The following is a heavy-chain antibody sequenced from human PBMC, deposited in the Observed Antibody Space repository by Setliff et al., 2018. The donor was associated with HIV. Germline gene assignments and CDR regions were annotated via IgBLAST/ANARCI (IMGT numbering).Heavy chain of an antibody. CDR3: GRHPPTSDYNYNLILDY. CDR1: GGSFSGYY. V-gene: IGHV4-34*01. CDR2: INHSGST. Sequence: SETLSLTCAVYGGSFSGYYWSWIRQPPGKGLEWIGEINHSGSTNYSPSLKSRVTMSIDTSKNQFSLNLSSVTAADAAIYYCGRHPPTSDYNYNLILDYWGRGVLVTVSS. J-gene: IGHJ4*02. D-gene: IGHD3-10*01.